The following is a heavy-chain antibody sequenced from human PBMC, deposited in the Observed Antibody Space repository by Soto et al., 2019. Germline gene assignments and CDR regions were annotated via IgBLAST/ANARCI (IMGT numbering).Heavy chain of an antibody. CDR3: ARGGDGSLFDY. D-gene: IGHD1-26*01. J-gene: IGHJ4*02. V-gene: IGHV4-34*01. CDR1: GVSFSCYY. Sequence: SETLSLTCAVYGVSFSCYYWSWIRQPPGKGLEWIGEINHSGSTNYNPSLKSRVTISVDTSKNQFSLKLSSVTAAGTAVYYCARGGDGSLFDYWGQGTLVTVSS. CDR2: INHSGST.